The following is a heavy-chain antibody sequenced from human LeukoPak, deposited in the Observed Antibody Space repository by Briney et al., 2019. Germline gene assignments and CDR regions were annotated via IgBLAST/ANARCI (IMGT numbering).Heavy chain of an antibody. Sequence: SETLSLTCTVSGGSLSSYYWSWIRQPAGKGLEWIGRIYTSGSTNYNPSLKSRVTMSVDTSKNQFSLKLSSVTAADTAVYYCARDYTTAMYYYYMDVWGKGTTVTVSS. J-gene: IGHJ6*03. CDR1: GGSLSSYY. D-gene: IGHD3-16*01. V-gene: IGHV4-4*07. CDR2: IYTSGST. CDR3: ARDYTTAMYYYYMDV.